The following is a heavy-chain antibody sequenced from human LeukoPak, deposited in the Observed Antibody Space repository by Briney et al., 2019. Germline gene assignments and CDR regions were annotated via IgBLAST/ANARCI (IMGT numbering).Heavy chain of an antibody. CDR2: ITSSGTYV. J-gene: IGHJ4*02. V-gene: IGHV3-21*04. CDR3: AKKDCSSTSCPKFIDY. D-gene: IGHD2-2*01. Sequence: GGSLRLSCAASGFTFSNYNMNWVRQAPGKAMEWVSSITSSGTYVFYADSVKGRFTISRDNAKNSLYLQMNSLRAEDTAVYYCAKKDCSSTSCPKFIDYWGQGTLVTVSS. CDR1: GFTFSNYN.